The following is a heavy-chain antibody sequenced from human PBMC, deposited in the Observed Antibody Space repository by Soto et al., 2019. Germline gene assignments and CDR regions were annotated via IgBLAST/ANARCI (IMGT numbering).Heavy chain of an antibody. J-gene: IGHJ4*02. CDR2: ISSGSSYI. CDR1: GSIFFGYG. Sequence: PGGSLRLSCVVPGSIFFGYGMHWVRQAPGKGLEWVSAISSGSSYIYYADSVKGRFTISRDNAKNSLYLQMNSLRAEDTTVYYCARVTTVFCWSLSYWGQGTLVTVSS. V-gene: IGHV3-21*01. D-gene: IGHD4-17*01. CDR3: ARVTTVFCWSLSY.